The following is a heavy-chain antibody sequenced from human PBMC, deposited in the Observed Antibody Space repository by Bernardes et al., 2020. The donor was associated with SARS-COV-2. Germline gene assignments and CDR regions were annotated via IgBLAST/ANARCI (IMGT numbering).Heavy chain of an antibody. D-gene: IGHD1-26*01. CDR2: MSPNSGNT. J-gene: IGHJ6*02. CDR1: GYTFTGYD. V-gene: IGHV1-8*01. Sequence: ASVKVSCKASGYTFTGYDISWVRQATGQGLEWVGWMSPNSGNTGYAQKFQGRVTMTRDTSISTAYMELSSLISDDTAVYFCAIIMVGPTNYYYYYGMDVWGQGTTVTVSS. CDR3: AIIMVGPTNYYYYYGMDV.